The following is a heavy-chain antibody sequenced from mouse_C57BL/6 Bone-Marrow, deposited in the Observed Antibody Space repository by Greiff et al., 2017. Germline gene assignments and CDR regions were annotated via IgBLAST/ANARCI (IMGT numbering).Heavy chain of an antibody. D-gene: IGHD2-1*01. CDR3: TTTGNCPCWYFDV. Sequence: VQLQQSGAELVRPGASVKLSCTASGFNIKDDYMHWVKQRPEQGLEWIGWIDPENGDTEYASKFQGKATITADTSSNTAYLQLSSLTSEDTAVYYCTTTGNCPCWYFDVWGTGTTVTVSS. J-gene: IGHJ1*03. V-gene: IGHV14-4*01. CDR2: IDPENGDT. CDR1: GFNIKDDY.